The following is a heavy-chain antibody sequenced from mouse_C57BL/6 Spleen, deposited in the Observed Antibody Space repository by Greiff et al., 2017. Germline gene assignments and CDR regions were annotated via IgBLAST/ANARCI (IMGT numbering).Heavy chain of an antibody. J-gene: IGHJ4*01. V-gene: IGHV1-72*01. CDR3: ARSLYYYAMDY. D-gene: IGHD2-12*01. Sequence: QVQLQQPGAELVKPGASVKLSCKASGYTFTSYWMHWVKQRPGRGLEWIGRIDPNSGGTKYNEKFKSKATLTVDKHSSTAYMQRSSLTSEDSAVYYWARSLYYYAMDYWGQGTSVTVSS. CDR2: IDPNSGGT. CDR1: GYTFTSYW.